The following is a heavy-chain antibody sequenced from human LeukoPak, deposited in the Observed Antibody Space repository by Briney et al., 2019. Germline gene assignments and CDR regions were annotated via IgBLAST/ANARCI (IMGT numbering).Heavy chain of an antibody. D-gene: IGHD3-22*01. Sequence: ASVKVSCKASGYNFASHGISWLRQAPGQGLEWMGWISAYNGNTNYAQKLQGRVTMTTDTSTSTAYMELRSLRSDDTAVYYCARVDLDYYDSSGYYSCFDYWGQGTLVTVSS. CDR2: ISAYNGNT. CDR3: ARVDLDYYDSSGYYSCFDY. J-gene: IGHJ4*02. V-gene: IGHV1-18*01. CDR1: GYNFASHG.